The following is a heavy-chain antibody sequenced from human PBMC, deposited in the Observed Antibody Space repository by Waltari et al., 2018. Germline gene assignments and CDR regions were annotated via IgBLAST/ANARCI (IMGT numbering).Heavy chain of an antibody. CDR2: INPSGGSS. Sequence: QVQLVQSGAEVKKPGASVKVSCKASGYTFTSYYMHWVRQAPGQGLEWMGIINPSGGSSSYAQKFQGRVTMTRDTSTSTVYMELSSLRSEDTAVYYCARSTGGRGATTSPPDYWGQGTLVTVSS. V-gene: IGHV1-46*01. CDR1: GYTFTSYY. J-gene: IGHJ4*02. CDR3: ARSTGGRGATTSPPDY. D-gene: IGHD1-26*01.